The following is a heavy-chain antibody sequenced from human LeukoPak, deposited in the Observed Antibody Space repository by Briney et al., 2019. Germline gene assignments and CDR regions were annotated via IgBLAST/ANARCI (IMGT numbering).Heavy chain of an antibody. D-gene: IGHD1-26*01. J-gene: IGHJ4*02. Sequence: PGGSLRLSCAASGFTFSSYEMNWVRQAPGKGLEWVSYISSSGSTIYYADSVKGRFTISRDTSTNTLYLQMNKLTADDTAVYYCARALGSGTYYDWGQGTLVTVSS. CDR2: ISSSGSTI. V-gene: IGHV3-48*03. CDR1: GFTFSSYE. CDR3: ARALGSGTYYD.